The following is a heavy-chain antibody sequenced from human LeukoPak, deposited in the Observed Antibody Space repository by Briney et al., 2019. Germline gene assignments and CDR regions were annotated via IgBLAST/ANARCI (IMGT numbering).Heavy chain of an antibody. J-gene: IGHJ6*02. CDR3: ARDPGSAAAGGYYYGMDV. CDR2: INPNSGGT. V-gene: IGHV1-2*02. D-gene: IGHD2-2*01. CDR1: GYTFTGYY. Sequence: ASVKVSCKACGYTFTGYYMHWVRQAPGQGLEWMGWINPNSGGTNYAQKFQGRVTMTRDTSISTAYMELSRLRSDDTAVYYCARDPGSAAAGGYYYGMDVWGQGTTVTVSS.